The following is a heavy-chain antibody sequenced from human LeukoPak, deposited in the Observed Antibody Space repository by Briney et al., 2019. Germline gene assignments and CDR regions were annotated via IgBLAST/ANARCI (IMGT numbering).Heavy chain of an antibody. D-gene: IGHD3-10*01. J-gene: IGHJ5*02. V-gene: IGHV4-59*08. Sequence: SETLSLTCSVSGDSISSYYWSGIRQPPEKGLNWIGYIYYGGSTNYHPSLKSRVTISVDTSKNQFSLRLSSVTAADTAVYFCARLHYNWFDPWGQGTLVTVSS. CDR1: GDSISSYY. CDR3: ARLHYNWFDP. CDR2: IYYGGST.